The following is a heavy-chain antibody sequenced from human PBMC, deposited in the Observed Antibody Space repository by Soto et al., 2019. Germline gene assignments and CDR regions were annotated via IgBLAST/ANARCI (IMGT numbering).Heavy chain of an antibody. J-gene: IGHJ5*02. Sequence: QVQLQESGPGLVKPSQTLSLTCTVSRGSISSGGYYWSWIRQHPGKGLEWIGYIYYSGSTYYNPSLKSRVTISVDTSKNQFSLKLSSVTAADTAVYYCARDRRGYSGYDHGWFDPWGQGTLVTVSS. V-gene: IGHV4-31*03. CDR2: IYYSGST. CDR1: RGSISSGGYY. CDR3: ARDRRGYSGYDHGWFDP. D-gene: IGHD5-12*01.